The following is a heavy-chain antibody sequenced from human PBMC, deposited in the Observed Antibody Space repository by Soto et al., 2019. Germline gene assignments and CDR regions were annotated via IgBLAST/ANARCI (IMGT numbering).Heavy chain of an antibody. CDR3: ARIGGGWVDP. D-gene: IGHD3-16*01. V-gene: IGHV4-31*03. Sequence: QVQLQESGPGLVKPSQTLSLTCTVSGGSISSGGYNWSWIRQYPGKGLEWLGYIYYSGTSYYNPSLKSRVTISVDTSKNQFSLNLSSVTAADTAVYYCARIGGGWVDPWGQGTLVIVSS. CDR1: GGSISSGGYN. J-gene: IGHJ5*02. CDR2: IYYSGTS.